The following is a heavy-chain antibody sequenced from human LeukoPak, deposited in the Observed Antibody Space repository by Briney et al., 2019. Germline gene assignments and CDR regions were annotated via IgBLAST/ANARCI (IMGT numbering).Heavy chain of an antibody. Sequence: QSGGSLRLSCAASGFTFSSYGMHWVRQAPGKGLEWVAFIRYDGSNKYYADSVKGRFTISRDNSKNTLYLQMNSLRAEDTAVYYCAKDSSQARAFDIWGQGTMVTVSS. V-gene: IGHV3-30*02. J-gene: IGHJ3*02. CDR2: IRYDGSNK. CDR1: GFTFSSYG. CDR3: AKDSSQARAFDI.